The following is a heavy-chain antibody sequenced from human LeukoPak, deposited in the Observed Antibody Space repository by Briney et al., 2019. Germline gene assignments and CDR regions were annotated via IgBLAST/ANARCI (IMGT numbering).Heavy chain of an antibody. CDR3: ARERLLWFGVNDAFDI. D-gene: IGHD3-10*01. Sequence: EASVKVSCKASGYTFTGYYMHWVRQAPGQGLEWMGWINPNSGGTNYAQKFQGRVTMTRDTSISTAYMELSRLRSDDTAVCYCARERLLWFGVNDAFDIWGQGTMVTVSS. CDR1: GYTFTGYY. V-gene: IGHV1-2*02. J-gene: IGHJ3*02. CDR2: INPNSGGT.